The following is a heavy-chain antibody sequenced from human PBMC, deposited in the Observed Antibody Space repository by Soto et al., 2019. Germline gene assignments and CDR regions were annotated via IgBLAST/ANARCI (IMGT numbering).Heavy chain of an antibody. CDR1: GYTFTGYY. CDR3: ARGGLGVVVVAATQNPHYYYGMDV. J-gene: IGHJ6*02. D-gene: IGHD2-15*01. Sequence: ASVKVSCKASGYTFTGYYMHWVRQAPGQGLEWMGWINPNSGGTNYAQKFQGWVTMTRDTSISTAYMELSRLRSDDTAVYYCARGGLGVVVVAATQNPHYYYGMDVWGQGTTVTV. V-gene: IGHV1-2*04. CDR2: INPNSGGT.